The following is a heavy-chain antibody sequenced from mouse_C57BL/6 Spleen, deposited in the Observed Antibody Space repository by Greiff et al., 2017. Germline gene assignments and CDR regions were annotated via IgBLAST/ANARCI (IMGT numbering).Heavy chain of an antibody. CDR2: ISDGGSYT. J-gene: IGHJ1*03. D-gene: IGHD1-1*01. CDR3: ARDYYGSSYGYFDV. Sequence: EVQVVESGGGLVKPGGSLKLSCAASGFTFSSYAMSWVRQTPEKRLEWVATISDGGSYTYYPDNVKGRFTISRDNAKNNLYLQMSHLKSEDTAMYYCARDYYGSSYGYFDVWGTGTPVTVSS. V-gene: IGHV5-4*01. CDR1: GFTFSSYA.